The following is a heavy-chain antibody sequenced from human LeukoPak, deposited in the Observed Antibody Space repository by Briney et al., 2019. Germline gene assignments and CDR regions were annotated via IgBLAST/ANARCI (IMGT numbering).Heavy chain of an antibody. CDR1: GGTFSSYA. J-gene: IGHJ4*02. CDR2: IIPIFGTA. V-gene: IGHV1-69*13. CDR3: ARNYYYDSSGYYYNY. D-gene: IGHD3-22*01. Sequence: GASVKVSCKASGGTFSSYAISWVRQAPGQGLEWMGGIIPIFGTANYAQKFQGRVTITADESTSTAYMELSSLRSEDTAVYYCARNYYYDSSGYYYNYWGQGTLVTVSP.